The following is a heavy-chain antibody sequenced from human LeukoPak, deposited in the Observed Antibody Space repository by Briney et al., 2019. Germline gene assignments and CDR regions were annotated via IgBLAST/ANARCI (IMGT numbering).Heavy chain of an antibody. CDR3: ARDSYGEHSDY. CDR1: GFTFSSYW. V-gene: IGHV3-7*01. J-gene: IGHJ4*02. D-gene: IGHD4-17*01. Sequence: GGSLRLSCAASGFTFSSYWMSWVRQAPWKGLEWVANIKQDGSEKYYVDSVKGRFTISRDNAKNSLYLQMNSLRAEDTAVYYCARDSYGEHSDYWGQGTLVTVSS. CDR2: IKQDGSEK.